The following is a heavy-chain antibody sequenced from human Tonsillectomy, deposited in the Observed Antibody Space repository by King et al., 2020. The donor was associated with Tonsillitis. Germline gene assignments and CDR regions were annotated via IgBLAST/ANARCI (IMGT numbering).Heavy chain of an antibody. D-gene: IGHD3-10*01. CDR1: GGSISSYY. CDR2: IYYSGST. Sequence: VQLQESGPGLVKPSETLSLTCTVSGGSISSYYWSWIRQPPGKGLEWFGYIYYSGSTNYNPSLKSRVTISIHTSKNQFSLKLSSVTAADTAVYYCARDLYGGFGDFGYWGQGTLVTVSS. V-gene: IGHV4-59*01. CDR3: ARDLYGGFGDFGY. J-gene: IGHJ4*02.